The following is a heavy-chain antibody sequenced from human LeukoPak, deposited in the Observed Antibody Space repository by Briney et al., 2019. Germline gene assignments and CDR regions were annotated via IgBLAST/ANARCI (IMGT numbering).Heavy chain of an antibody. Sequence: SVKVSCKASGGTFSSYAISWVRQAPGQGLEWMGGIIPILGTANYAQKFQGRVTITADESTSTAYMELSSLRSEDTAVYYCARGSSSSGGTDYYYGMDVWGQGTTVTVSS. CDR1: GGTFSSYA. CDR3: ARGSSSSGGTDYYYGMDV. V-gene: IGHV1-69*13. CDR2: IIPILGTA. J-gene: IGHJ6*02. D-gene: IGHD6-13*01.